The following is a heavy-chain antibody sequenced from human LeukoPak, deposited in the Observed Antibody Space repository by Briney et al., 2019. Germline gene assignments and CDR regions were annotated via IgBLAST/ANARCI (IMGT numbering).Heavy chain of an antibody. D-gene: IGHD3-22*01. V-gene: IGHV4-61*02. CDR2: IYTSGST. CDR3: ARDLGYYDSSGYYNWFDP. Sequence: SETLSLTCTVSGYSISSGYYWSWIRQPAGKGLEWIGRIYTSGSTNYNPSLKSRVTISVDTSKNQFSLKLSSVTAADTAVYYCARDLGYYDSSGYYNWFDPWGQGTLVTVSS. J-gene: IGHJ5*02. CDR1: GYSISSGYY.